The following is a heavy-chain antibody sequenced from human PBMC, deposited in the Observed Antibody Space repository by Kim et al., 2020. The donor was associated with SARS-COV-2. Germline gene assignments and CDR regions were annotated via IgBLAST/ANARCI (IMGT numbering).Heavy chain of an antibody. J-gene: IGHJ4*02. D-gene: IGHD6-19*01. V-gene: IGHV4-59*08. CDR3: ATQSSGSPIPFDY. Sequence: YTPTPVSRVIISVDPAKNQFSLKLSSVTAADTAVYYCATQSSGSPIPFDYWGQGALVTVSS.